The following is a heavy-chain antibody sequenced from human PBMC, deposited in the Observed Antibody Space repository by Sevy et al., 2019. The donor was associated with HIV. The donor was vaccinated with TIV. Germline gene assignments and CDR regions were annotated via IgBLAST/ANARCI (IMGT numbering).Heavy chain of an antibody. CDR1: GFTFSTYW. CDR3: VRDWRGYSDSGSRYYYYGMDV. V-gene: IGHV3-7*03. Sequence: GGSLRLSCTASGFTFSTYWMSWVRLAPGKGLEWLANVNEDGSESYYVDSVKGRFTISRDNAKNSLHLQMNSLRAADTALYYCVRDWRGYSDSGSRYYYYGMDVWGQGTTVTVSS. CDR2: VNEDGSES. D-gene: IGHD3-10*01. J-gene: IGHJ6*02.